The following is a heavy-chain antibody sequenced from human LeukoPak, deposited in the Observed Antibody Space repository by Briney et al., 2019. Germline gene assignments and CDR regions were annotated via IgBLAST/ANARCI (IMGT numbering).Heavy chain of an antibody. V-gene: IGHV3-48*01. CDR2: ISAGSTTV. CDR1: TFTIRTSN. J-gene: IGHJ6*02. D-gene: IGHD1-1*01. Sequence: PGGSLRLSCVASTFTIRTSNMNWVRQAPGKGLEWVSKISAGSTTVHYAASVKGRFTISRDNAKNSLYLRMDSLRVEDTAVYYCARAASSGRYFYYGMDVWGHGTTVTVSS. CDR3: ARAASSGRYFYYGMDV.